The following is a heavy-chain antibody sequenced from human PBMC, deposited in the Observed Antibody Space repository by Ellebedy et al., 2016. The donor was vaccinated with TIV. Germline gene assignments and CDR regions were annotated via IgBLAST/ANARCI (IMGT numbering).Heavy chain of an antibody. CDR3: ARKVPAPTTVPPNWYFDL. Sequence: PGGSLRLSCAASGFTFGRAWMNWVRQTPGKGLEWVGRIKSKRDGETTEYAAPVKGRFTISRDDSDNMLSLQMNSLSAEDTAVYYCARKVPAPTTVPPNWYFDLWGRGTLVTVSS. CDR1: GFTFGRAW. D-gene: IGHD4-17*01. V-gene: IGHV3-15*07. CDR2: IKSKRDGETT. J-gene: IGHJ2*01.